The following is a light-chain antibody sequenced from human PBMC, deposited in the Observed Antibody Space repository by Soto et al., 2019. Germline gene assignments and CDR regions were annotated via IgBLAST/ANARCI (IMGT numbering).Light chain of an antibody. Sequence: DIQMTQSPSTVSASVGDRVTITCGASQSISSWLAWYQQKPGKAPKLLIYDASSLPSGVPSRFSGSGSGTDFTLTISSLQPDDFATYYCQQTSSTPQTFGGGTKVDIK. CDR2: DAS. CDR3: QQTSSTPQT. V-gene: IGKV1-5*01. J-gene: IGKJ4*01. CDR1: QSISSW.